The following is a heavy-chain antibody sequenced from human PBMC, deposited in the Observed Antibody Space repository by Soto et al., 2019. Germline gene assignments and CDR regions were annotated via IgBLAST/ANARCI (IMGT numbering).Heavy chain of an antibody. D-gene: IGHD3-22*01. CDR2: LHYSGST. Sequence: QLQLQESGPGLVKPSETLSLTCTVSGGSISSSSYYWGWIRQPPGNGLEWIGSLHYSGSTYYSPSLKSRVTISVDTSKNQFSLKLSSVTAADTAVYYCARLDYYDSSAYDYWGQGTLVTVSS. V-gene: IGHV4-39*01. J-gene: IGHJ4*02. CDR3: ARLDYYDSSAYDY. CDR1: GGSISSSSYY.